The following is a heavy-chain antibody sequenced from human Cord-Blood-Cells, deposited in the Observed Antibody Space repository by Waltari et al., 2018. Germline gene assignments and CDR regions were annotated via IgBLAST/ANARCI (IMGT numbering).Heavy chain of an antibody. CDR2: MNPNSGNT. CDR3: ARGGTKQSSSWYYYYYYYGMDV. Sequence: QVQLVQSGAEVKKPGASVKVSCKASGYTFTSYDINWVRQATGQGLEWMGWMNPNSGNTGYAQKFQGRVTMTRNTSISTAYMELSSLRSEDTAVYYCARGGTKQSSSWYYYYYYYGMDVWGQGTTVTVSS. J-gene: IGHJ6*02. D-gene: IGHD6-13*01. V-gene: IGHV1-8*01. CDR1: GYTFTSYD.